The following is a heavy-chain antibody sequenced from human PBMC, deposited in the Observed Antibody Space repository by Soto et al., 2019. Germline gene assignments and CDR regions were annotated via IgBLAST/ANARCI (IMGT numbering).Heavy chain of an antibody. Sequence: ASVKVSCKASGYTFTSYAMHWVRQAPGQRLEWMGWINAGNGNTKYSQKFQGRVTITTDTSTSTAYMELRSLRSDDTAVYYCARDGDTIFGVVNVSGMDVWGQGTTVTVSS. CDR3: ARDGDTIFGVVNVSGMDV. V-gene: IGHV1-3*01. CDR1: GYTFTSYA. CDR2: INAGNGNT. J-gene: IGHJ6*02. D-gene: IGHD3-3*01.